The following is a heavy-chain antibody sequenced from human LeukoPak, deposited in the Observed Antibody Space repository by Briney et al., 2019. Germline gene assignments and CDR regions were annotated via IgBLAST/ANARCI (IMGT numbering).Heavy chain of an antibody. J-gene: IGHJ4*02. CDR2: IYSGGST. CDR3: ARGGGPNSGSYYTIDY. D-gene: IGHD1-26*01. CDR1: GFTVSSNY. Sequence: GGSLRLSCAASGFTVSSNYMSWVRQAPGKGLEWVSVIYSGGSTYYADSLKGRFTISRDNSKNTLYLQMNSLRAEDTAVYYCARGGGPNSGSYYTIDYWGQGTLVTVSS. V-gene: IGHV3-66*01.